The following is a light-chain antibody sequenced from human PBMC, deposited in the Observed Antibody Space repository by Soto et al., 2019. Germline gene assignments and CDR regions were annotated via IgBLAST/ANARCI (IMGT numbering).Light chain of an antibody. Sequence: QSVLTQPPSVSATPGQKVTISCSGSSANIGSHYVFWYQQFPGTAPKLLISDNNKRPSGIPDRFSGSESGTSATLGITGLQTGDEADYYCGTWDSVLSAVVFGGGTKLTVL. CDR3: GTWDSVLSAVV. V-gene: IGLV1-51*01. J-gene: IGLJ2*01. CDR1: SANIGSHY. CDR2: DNN.